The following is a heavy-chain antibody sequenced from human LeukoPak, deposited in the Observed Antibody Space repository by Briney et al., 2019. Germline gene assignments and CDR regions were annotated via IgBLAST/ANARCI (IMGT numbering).Heavy chain of an antibody. Sequence: GGSLRLSCAASGFTFSSSSMSWVRQAPGKGLEWVSYISSSSSTLYYADSVEGRFTISRDNAKNSLYLQMNSVRAEDTAVYYCARARSGYYWDYWGQGTLVTVSS. D-gene: IGHD3-22*01. V-gene: IGHV3-48*01. J-gene: IGHJ4*02. CDR2: ISSSSSTL. CDR3: ARARSGYYWDY. CDR1: GFTFSSSS.